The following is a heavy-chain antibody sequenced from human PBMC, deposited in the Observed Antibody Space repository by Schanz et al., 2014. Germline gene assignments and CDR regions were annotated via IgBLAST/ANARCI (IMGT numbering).Heavy chain of an antibody. CDR1: GYTFTSYG. CDR2: ISAYNGHT. Sequence: QGQLVQSGAEAKKPGASVKVSCKASGYTFTSYGITWVRQAPGQGLEWMGWISAYNGHTTYAQKYQGRVTMTTDTSTCTAYMELRNGRYDDAAMDYCARGSPYCSSTSCSGLDAYDVWGQGTLVTVSS. CDR3: ARGSPYCSSTSCSGLDAYDV. J-gene: IGHJ3*01. D-gene: IGHD2-2*01. V-gene: IGHV1-18*01.